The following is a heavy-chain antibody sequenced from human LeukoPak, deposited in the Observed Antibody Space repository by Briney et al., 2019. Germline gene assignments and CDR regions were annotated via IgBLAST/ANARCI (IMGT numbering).Heavy chain of an antibody. V-gene: IGHV4-39*07. J-gene: IGHJ6*03. CDR3: ARGGHESPYYMDV. CDR2: IYYSGST. Sequence: KSSETLSLTCTVSGGSISSSSYYWDWIRQPPEKRLEWIGSIYYSGSTYYNPSLKSRVTMSVDTFKKQFSLKLSSVIAADSAVYYCARGGHESPYYMDVWGKGTTVTVSS. CDR1: GGSISSSSYY.